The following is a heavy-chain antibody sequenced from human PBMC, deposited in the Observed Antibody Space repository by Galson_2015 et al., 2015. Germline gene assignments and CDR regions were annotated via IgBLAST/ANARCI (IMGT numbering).Heavy chain of an antibody. J-gene: IGHJ3*02. CDR3: ARDSISCYGCAFEI. D-gene: IGHD2-2*01. Sequence: SLRLSCAASGFSFRNHWMSWVRQAPGKGLEWVANLKQDGSETYYVDSVKGRFTISRDNAQNSLYLQMNSLRAEDTALYYCARDSISCYGCAFEIWGQGTMVTVSS. CDR2: LKQDGSET. CDR1: GFSFRNHW. V-gene: IGHV3-7*01.